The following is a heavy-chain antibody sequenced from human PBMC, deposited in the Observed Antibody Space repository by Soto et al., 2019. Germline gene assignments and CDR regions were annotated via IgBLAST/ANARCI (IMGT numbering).Heavy chain of an antibody. CDR2: IYYSGST. V-gene: IGHV4-59*01. Sequence: SETLSLTCTVSGGSISSYYWSWIRQPPGRGLEWIGYIYYSGSTNYNPSLKSRVTISVDTSKNQFSLKLSSVTAADTAVYYCARNYDYVWGSYRYAFDIWGQGTKVTVSS. CDR3: ARNYDYVWGSYRYAFDI. J-gene: IGHJ3*02. D-gene: IGHD3-16*02. CDR1: GGSISSYY.